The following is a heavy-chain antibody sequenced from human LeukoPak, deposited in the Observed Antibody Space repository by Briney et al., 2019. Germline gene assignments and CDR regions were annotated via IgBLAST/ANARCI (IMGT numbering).Heavy chain of an antibody. J-gene: IGHJ6*02. CDR3: ARGGGYYGSGTYYPYYYGMDV. CDR1: GIPVGTNY. V-gene: IGHV3-66*01. Sequence: GGSLRLSCAASGIPVGTNYMTWVRQAPGKGLEWVSLLYGGDSTYYADSVKGRFTISRDNSKNTVYLEMNSLRGEDTAVYYCARGGGYYGSGTYYPYYYGMDVWGQGTTVTVSS. CDR2: LYGGDST. D-gene: IGHD3-10*01.